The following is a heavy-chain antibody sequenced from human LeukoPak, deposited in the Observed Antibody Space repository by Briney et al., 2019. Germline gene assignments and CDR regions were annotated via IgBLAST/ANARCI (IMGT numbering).Heavy chain of an antibody. V-gene: IGHV3-30-3*01. Sequence: GGSLRLSCAASGFTFSSYAMHWVRQAPGKGLEWVAVISYDGSNKYYADSVKGRFTISRDNSKNTLYLQMNSLRAEDTAVYFGARDYMIAVGPIDNWGQGTLVTVSS. CDR2: ISYDGSNK. J-gene: IGHJ4*02. CDR1: GFTFSSYA. CDR3: ARDYMIAVGPIDN. D-gene: IGHD3-22*01.